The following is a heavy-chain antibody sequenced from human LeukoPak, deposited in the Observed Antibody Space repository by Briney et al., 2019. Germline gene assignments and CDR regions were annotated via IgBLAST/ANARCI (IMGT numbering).Heavy chain of an antibody. V-gene: IGHV5-51*01. D-gene: IGHD2-8*02. CDR2: IYPRDSDT. J-gene: IGHJ4*02. CDR3: ARHSAQSGICCELDV. CDR1: GYSFTSYW. Sequence: GESLKISCKASGYSFTSYWVGWVRQMPGKGLEWMGIIYPRDSDTRYDPSFQGQVTISVDKSTSTAYLQWSSLKASDTGMYYCARHSAQSGICCELDVWGQGTLVTVSS.